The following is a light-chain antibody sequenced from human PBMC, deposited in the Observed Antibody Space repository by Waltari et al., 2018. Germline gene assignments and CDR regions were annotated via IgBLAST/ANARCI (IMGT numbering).Light chain of an antibody. CDR3: HQYNHWPTFT. CDR2: GAS. J-gene: IGKJ2*01. V-gene: IGKV3-15*01. Sequence: EIEMTQSPATLSVSQGERVTLPCRASQSVGNNLAWYQQRPGQAPRLLIYGASTRATDISDRFSGSGSGTDFTLTISALQSEDLAVYYCHQYNHWPTFTFGQGTKLQIE. CDR1: QSVGNN.